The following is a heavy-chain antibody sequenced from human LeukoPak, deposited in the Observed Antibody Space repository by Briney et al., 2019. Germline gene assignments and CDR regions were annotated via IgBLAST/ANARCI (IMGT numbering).Heavy chain of an antibody. D-gene: IGHD3-10*01. CDR3: TTEKVVLLWFGELSPKGMDV. CDR2: IKSKTDGGTT. V-gene: IGHV3-15*01. CDR1: GFTFSNAW. Sequence: PGGSLRLSCAASGFTFSNAWMSWVRQAPGRGLEWVGRIKSKTDGGTTDYAAPVKGRFTISRDDSKNTLYLQMNSLKTEDTAVYYCTTEKVVLLWFGELSPKGMDVWGKGTTVTVSS. J-gene: IGHJ6*03.